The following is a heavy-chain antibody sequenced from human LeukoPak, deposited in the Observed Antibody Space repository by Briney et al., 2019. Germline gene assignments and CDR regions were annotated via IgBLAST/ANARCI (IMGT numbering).Heavy chain of an antibody. J-gene: IGHJ3*02. CDR1: GYTFTGYY. CDR3: ARSTRYVDAFDI. D-gene: IGHD5-12*01. Sequence: ASVKLSCTPSGYTFTGYYMHWVRQAPGQGLEWMGWINPNSGGTNYAQKFQGRVTMTRDTSISTAYMELSRLRSDDTAVYYCARSTRYVDAFDIWGQGTMVTVSS. CDR2: INPNSGGT. V-gene: IGHV1-2*02.